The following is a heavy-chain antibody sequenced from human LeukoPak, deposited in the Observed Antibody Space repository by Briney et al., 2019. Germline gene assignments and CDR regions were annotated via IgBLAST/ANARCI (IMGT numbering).Heavy chain of an antibody. CDR2: IRHDGSKQ. Sequence: GGYLRLSCAASGFTFSTYGMHWVRQAPGKGLEWVAFIRHDGSKQFYTDSVKARFTISRDNSKNTMYLQMSGLRAEDTAMYYCAKDISYEYNSGSNPDHWGQGTQVTVSS. D-gene: IGHD3-10*01. CDR1: GFTFSTYG. CDR3: AKDISYEYNSGSNPDH. V-gene: IGHV3-30*02. J-gene: IGHJ4*02.